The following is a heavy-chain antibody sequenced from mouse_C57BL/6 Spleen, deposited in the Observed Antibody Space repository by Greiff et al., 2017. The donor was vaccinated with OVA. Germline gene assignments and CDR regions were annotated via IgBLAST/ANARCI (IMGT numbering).Heavy chain of an antibody. CDR1: GFTFTSYG. Sequence: VMLVEPGGDLVKPGGSLKLSCAASGFTFTSYGMSWVRQTPDERLEWVATISSGGSYTYYPDSVKGRFTISRDNAKNTLYLQMSSLKSEDTAMYYCARRETDFDYWGQGTTLTVSS. J-gene: IGHJ2*01. CDR3: ARRETDFDY. CDR2: ISSGGSYT. V-gene: IGHV5-6*02.